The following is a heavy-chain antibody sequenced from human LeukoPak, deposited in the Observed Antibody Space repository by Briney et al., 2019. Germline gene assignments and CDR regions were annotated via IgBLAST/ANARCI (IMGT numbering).Heavy chain of an antibody. Sequence: SVKVSCKASGGTFSSYAISWVRQAPGQGLGWMGRIIPIFGTANYAQKFQGRVTITTDESTSTAYMELSSLRSEDTAVYYCARDRYYYDSSGLGFYYWGQGTLVTVSS. CDR2: IIPIFGTA. CDR3: ARDRYYYDSSGLGFYY. D-gene: IGHD3-22*01. CDR1: GGTFSSYA. J-gene: IGHJ4*02. V-gene: IGHV1-69*05.